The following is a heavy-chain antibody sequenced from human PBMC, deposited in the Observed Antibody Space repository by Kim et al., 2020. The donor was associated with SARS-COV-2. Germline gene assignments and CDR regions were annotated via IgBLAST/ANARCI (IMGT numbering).Heavy chain of an antibody. V-gene: IGHV3-48*03. J-gene: IGHJ6*02. Sequence: GGSLRLSCAASGFTFSSYEMNWVRQAPGKGLEWVSYISSSGSTIYYADSVKGRFTISRDNAKNSLYLQMNSLRAEDTAVYYCARDGPVTITMVRGVMDVWGQGTTVTVSS. CDR1: GFTFSSYE. CDR3: ARDGPVTITMVRGVMDV. D-gene: IGHD3-10*01. CDR2: ISSSGSTI.